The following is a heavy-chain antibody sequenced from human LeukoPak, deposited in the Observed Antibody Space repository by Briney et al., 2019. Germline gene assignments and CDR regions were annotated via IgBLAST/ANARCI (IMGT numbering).Heavy chain of an antibody. Sequence: GGSLRLSCAASGFTFSSYAMSWVRQAPGKELEWVSAISGSGGSTYYADSVKGRFTISRDNSKNTLYLQMNSLRAEDTAVYYCAKDSRDGYNFRYWGQGTLVTVSS. D-gene: IGHD5-24*01. V-gene: IGHV3-23*01. CDR3: AKDSRDGYNFRY. J-gene: IGHJ4*02. CDR1: GFTFSSYA. CDR2: ISGSGGST.